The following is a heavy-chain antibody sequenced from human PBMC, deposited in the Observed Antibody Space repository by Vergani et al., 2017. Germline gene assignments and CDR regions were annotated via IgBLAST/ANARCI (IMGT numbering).Heavy chain of an antibody. CDR1: GGSFSGYY. CDR2: INHSGST. CDR3: ARDMVRGVTKYDAFDI. D-gene: IGHD3-10*01. J-gene: IGHJ3*02. Sequence: QVQLQQWGAGLLKPSETLSLTCAVYGGSFSGYYWSWIRQPPGKGLEWIGEINHSGSTNYNPSLKSRVTISVDTSKNQFSLKLSSVTAADTAVYYCARDMVRGVTKYDAFDIWGQGTMVTVSS. V-gene: IGHV4-34*01.